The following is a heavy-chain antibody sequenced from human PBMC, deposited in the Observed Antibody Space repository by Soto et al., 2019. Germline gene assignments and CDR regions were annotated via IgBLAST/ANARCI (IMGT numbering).Heavy chain of an antibody. D-gene: IGHD2-2*01. J-gene: IGHJ3*02. V-gene: IGHV1-24*01. Sequence: ASVKVSCKVSGYTLTELSMHWVRQAPGKGLEWMGGFDPEDGETIYAQKFQGRVTMTEDTSTDTAYMELSSLRSEDTAVYYCATEDIVVVPAAIRVLDIWGQGXMVTV. CDR3: ATEDIVVVPAAIRVLDI. CDR1: GYTLTELS. CDR2: FDPEDGET.